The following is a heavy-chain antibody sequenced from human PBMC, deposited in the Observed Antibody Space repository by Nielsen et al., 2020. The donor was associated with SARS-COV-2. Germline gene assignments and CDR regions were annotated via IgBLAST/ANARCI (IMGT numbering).Heavy chain of an antibody. CDR3: ARDAPKYSSGWYWFDP. Sequence: GESLKISCKGSGYSFTSYWISWVRQMPGKGLEWMGRIDPSDSYTNYSPSFQGHVTISADKSISTAYLQWSSLKASDTAMYYCARDAPKYSSGWYWFDPWGQGTLVTVS. V-gene: IGHV5-10-1*01. J-gene: IGHJ5*02. CDR2: IDPSDSYT. D-gene: IGHD6-19*01. CDR1: GYSFTSYW.